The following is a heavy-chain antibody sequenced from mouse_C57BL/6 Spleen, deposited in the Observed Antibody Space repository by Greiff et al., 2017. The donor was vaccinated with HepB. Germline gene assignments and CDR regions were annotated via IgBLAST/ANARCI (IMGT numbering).Heavy chain of an antibody. CDR3: ARTLGHYYGSSLTFDY. D-gene: IGHD1-1*01. J-gene: IGHJ2*01. CDR1: GYAFSSSW. CDR2: IYPGDGDT. Sequence: QVQLQQSGPELVKPGASVKISCKASGYAFSSSWMNWVKQRPGKGLEWIGRIYPGDGDTNYNGKFKGKATLTADKSSSTAYMQLSSLTSEDSAVYFWARTLGHYYGSSLTFDYWGQGTTLTVSS. V-gene: IGHV1-82*01.